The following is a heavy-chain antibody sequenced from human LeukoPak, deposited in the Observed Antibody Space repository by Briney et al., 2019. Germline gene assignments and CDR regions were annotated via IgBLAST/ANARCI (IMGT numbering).Heavy chain of an antibody. V-gene: IGHV3-73*01. CDR3: TRDRGTYNWFDP. J-gene: IGHJ5*02. D-gene: IGHD3-16*01. CDR2: IDKKDKGYATAT. CDR1: GSTLRGSA. Sequence: GGSLRLSCAASGSTLRGSAIHWVRRSSGKGLEWVGQIDKKDKGYATATAYAASVKGRFTISRDASINTAYLQMKSLKTEDTALYYCTRDRGTYNWFDPWGQGTLVTVSS.